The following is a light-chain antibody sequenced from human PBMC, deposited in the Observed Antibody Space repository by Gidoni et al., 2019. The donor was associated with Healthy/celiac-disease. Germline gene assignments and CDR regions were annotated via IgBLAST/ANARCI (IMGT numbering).Light chain of an antibody. CDR3: QQYGTAPIT. Sequence: EILLTLSPGPLSLSPGERATLSCRASQSVSSSYLAWYQQKPGQAPRLLIYGASSRATGVPDRFSGSGSGTDFTLTISRLEPEDFAVFYCQQYGTAPITFGQGTRLEIK. CDR2: GAS. CDR1: QSVSSSY. V-gene: IGKV3-20*01. J-gene: IGKJ5*01.